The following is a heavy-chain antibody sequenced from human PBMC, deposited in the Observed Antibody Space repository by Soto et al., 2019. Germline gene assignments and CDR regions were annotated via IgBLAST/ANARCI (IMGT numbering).Heavy chain of an antibody. CDR2: IYYIGST. CDR1: GGSITSGGYY. V-gene: IGHV4-31*03. CDR3: ARVLARLGVYYFDY. J-gene: IGHJ4*02. Sequence: QVQLQESGPGLVKPSQTLSLTCTVSGGSITSGGYYWSWIRQHPGKGLEWIGYIYYIGSTYYNPSIKRRVYISVDTSKNQFSLNLSSVTAADTAVYYCARVLARLGVYYFDYWGQGTLVTGSS. D-gene: IGHD2-8*02.